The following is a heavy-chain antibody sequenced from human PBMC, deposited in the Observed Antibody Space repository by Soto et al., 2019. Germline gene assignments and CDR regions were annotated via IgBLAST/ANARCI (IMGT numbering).Heavy chain of an antibody. D-gene: IGHD2-2*02. Sequence: ASVKVSCKASGVTFSSYAISWVRQAPGQGLEWMGGIIPIFGTANYAQKFQGRVTITADESTSTAYMELSSLRSEDTAVYYCARDPDIVVVPAAIRNYYYYYGMDVWGQGTTVTVSS. J-gene: IGHJ6*02. CDR3: ARDPDIVVVPAAIRNYYYYYGMDV. CDR2: IIPIFGTA. CDR1: GVTFSSYA. V-gene: IGHV1-69*13.